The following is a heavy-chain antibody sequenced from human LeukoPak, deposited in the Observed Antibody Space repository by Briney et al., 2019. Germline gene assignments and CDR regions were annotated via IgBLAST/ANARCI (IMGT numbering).Heavy chain of an antibody. V-gene: IGHV3-30-3*01. J-gene: IGHJ5*02. CDR2: ISYDGSNK. D-gene: IGHD5-24*01. CDR3: ARDLEMGRFDP. Sequence: GGSLRLSCAASGFTFSSYAMHWVRQAPGKGLEWVAVISYDGSNKYYADSVKGRFTISRDNSKNTLYLQMNSLRAEDTAVYYCARDLEMGRFDPWGQGTLVTVSS. CDR1: GFTFSSYA.